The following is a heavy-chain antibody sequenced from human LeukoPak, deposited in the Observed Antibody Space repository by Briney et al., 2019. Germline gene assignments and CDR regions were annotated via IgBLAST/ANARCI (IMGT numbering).Heavy chain of an antibody. Sequence: GGSLRLSCAASGFTFSSYGMHWVRQAPGKGLEWVAVISYDGSNKYYADSVKGRFTISRDNSKSTLYLQMNSLRAEDTAVYYCAKEGYYYDSSGYDDAFDIWGQGTMVTVSS. V-gene: IGHV3-30*18. J-gene: IGHJ3*02. CDR2: ISYDGSNK. CDR1: GFTFSSYG. CDR3: AKEGYYYDSSGYDDAFDI. D-gene: IGHD3-22*01.